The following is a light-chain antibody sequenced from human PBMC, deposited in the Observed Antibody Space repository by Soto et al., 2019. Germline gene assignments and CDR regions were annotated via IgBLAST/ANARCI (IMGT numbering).Light chain of an antibody. Sequence: EIVMTQSPATLSVSPGERATLSCRASQSVSSYLAWYQQKPGQAPRLLIYGASTRATGIPARFSGSGSGTEFTLTISGLQSEDFAIYYCQQYNKWPLITFGQGTRLEI. J-gene: IGKJ5*01. CDR2: GAS. V-gene: IGKV3-15*01. CDR1: QSVSSY. CDR3: QQYNKWPLIT.